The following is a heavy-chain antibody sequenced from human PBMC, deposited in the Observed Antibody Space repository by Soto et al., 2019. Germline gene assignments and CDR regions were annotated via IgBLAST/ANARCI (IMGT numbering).Heavy chain of an antibody. Sequence: SETLSLTCAVSGYSISSGYYWAWIRQPPGQGLEWVGSISHSGSTYYNPSLKSRVTISVHTSKNQFSLDLTSVTAADTAIYYCARVHISGHGVDYWGQGTLVTVSS. J-gene: IGHJ4*02. D-gene: IGHD5-12*01. CDR3: ARVHISGHGVDY. CDR2: ISHSGST. CDR1: GYSISSGYY. V-gene: IGHV4-38-2*01.